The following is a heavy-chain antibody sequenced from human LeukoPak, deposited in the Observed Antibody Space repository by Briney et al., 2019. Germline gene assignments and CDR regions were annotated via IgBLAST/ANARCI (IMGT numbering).Heavy chain of an antibody. V-gene: IGHV1-18*04. CDR2: ISAYNGNT. Sequence: ASVKVSCKASGYTFTGYYMHWVRQAPGQGLEWMGWISAYNGNTNYAQKLQGRVTMTTDTSTSTAYMELRSLRSDDTAVYYCAVQNYYDSSGYLIEDDYWGQGTLVTVSS. J-gene: IGHJ4*02. D-gene: IGHD3-22*01. CDR1: GYTFTGYY. CDR3: AVQNYYDSSGYLIEDDY.